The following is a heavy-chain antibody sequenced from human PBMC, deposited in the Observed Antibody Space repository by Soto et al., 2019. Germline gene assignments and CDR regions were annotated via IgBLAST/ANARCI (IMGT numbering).Heavy chain of an antibody. D-gene: IGHD3-9*01. Sequence: ASVKVSCKASGYTFTSYGISWVRQAPGQGLEWMGWISAYNGNTNYAQKLQGRVTMTTDTSTSTAYMELRSLRSDDTAVYYCARDLVVYYGNVTGPESVDYWGQGSLVTVSS. CDR3: ARDLVVYYGNVTGPESVDY. V-gene: IGHV1-18*01. J-gene: IGHJ4*02. CDR2: ISAYNGNT. CDR1: GYTFTSYG.